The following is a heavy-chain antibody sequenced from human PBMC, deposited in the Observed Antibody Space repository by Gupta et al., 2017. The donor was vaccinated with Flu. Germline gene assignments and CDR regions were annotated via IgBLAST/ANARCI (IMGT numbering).Heavy chain of an antibody. CDR2: IYYSGST. Sequence: QVQLQESGPGLVKPSQTLSLTCPVSGGSISSGGYYWRWIRQPPGKGLEWIGYIYYSGSTYYNPSLKSRVTISVDTSKNQFSLKLSSVTAADTAVYYCARREITMVRGVIIGPCDYWGQGTLVTVSS. J-gene: IGHJ4*02. D-gene: IGHD3-10*01. CDR3: ARREITMVRGVIIGPCDY. V-gene: IGHV4-31*03. CDR1: GGSISSGGYY.